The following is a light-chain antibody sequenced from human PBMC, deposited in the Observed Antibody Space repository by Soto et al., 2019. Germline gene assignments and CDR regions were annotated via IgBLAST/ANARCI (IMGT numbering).Light chain of an antibody. CDR1: QSVSSSY. Sequence: EIVLTQSPATRSLSPGERATLSCRASQSVSSSYLAWYQQKPGQAPRLLIYGASSRATGIPDRFSGSGSGTDFTLTVSRLEPEDFAVYYCQQYGSSSWTFGQGTKVDIK. V-gene: IGKV3-20*01. CDR3: QQYGSSSWT. J-gene: IGKJ1*01. CDR2: GAS.